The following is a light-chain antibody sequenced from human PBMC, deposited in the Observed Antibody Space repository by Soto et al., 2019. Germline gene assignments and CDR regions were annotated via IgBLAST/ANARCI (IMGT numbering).Light chain of an antibody. CDR1: QSVSTW. CDR3: QQYNTLWT. V-gene: IGKV1-5*03. CDR2: KAS. J-gene: IGKJ1*01. Sequence: DIQMTQSPSTLSASVGDRVTITCRASQSVSTWVAWYQQKPGKAPKALIYKASTLDSGVPSRFSGSGSGTEFTLTISSLQPDDFATYYCQQYNTLWTFGQGTRV.